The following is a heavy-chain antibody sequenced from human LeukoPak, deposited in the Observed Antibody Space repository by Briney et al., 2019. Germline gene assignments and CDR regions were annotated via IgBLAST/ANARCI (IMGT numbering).Heavy chain of an antibody. CDR1: GGSISSGGYY. CDR2: IYHSGST. J-gene: IGHJ4*02. Sequence: PSETLSLTCTVSGGSISSGGYYWSWIRQPPGKGLEWIGSIYHSGSTNYNPSLKSRVTISVGKSKNQFSLKLSSVTAADTAVYYCARLGTMCFDYWGQGTLVTVSS. CDR3: ARLGTMCFDY. V-gene: IGHV4-39*07. D-gene: IGHD3-10*02.